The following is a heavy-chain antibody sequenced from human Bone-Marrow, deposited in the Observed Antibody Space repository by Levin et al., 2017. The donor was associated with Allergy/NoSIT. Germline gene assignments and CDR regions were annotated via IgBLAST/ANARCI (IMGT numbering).Heavy chain of an antibody. V-gene: IGHV4-39*01. CDR1: GGSTSSTSYY. Sequence: ASETLSLTCNVSGGSTSSTSYYWSWVRQPPGKALEWIGSIYHNGKTYYNPSLESRATISVDTSRNQFSLKVNSVTAADTAVYSCARQTWIHKGYFDSWGQGTLVTVSS. CDR2: IYHNGKT. J-gene: IGHJ4*02. CDR3: ARQTWIHKGYFDS. D-gene: IGHD5-18*01.